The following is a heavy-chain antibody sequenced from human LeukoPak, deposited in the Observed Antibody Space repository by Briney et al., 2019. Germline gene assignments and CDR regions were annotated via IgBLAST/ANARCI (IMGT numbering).Heavy chain of an antibody. CDR3: PRGWSYSDSSDY. CDR2: ISAYNGNT. Sequence: ASVKVSCKASGYTFTSYGISLVRQAPGQGLEWMGWISAYNGNTNYAQKLQGRVTMTTDTSTSTAYLELRSLRSDARAVYDCPRGWSYSDSSDYWGQGTLVTVSS. D-gene: IGHD3-22*01. J-gene: IGHJ4*02. CDR1: GYTFTSYG. V-gene: IGHV1-18*01.